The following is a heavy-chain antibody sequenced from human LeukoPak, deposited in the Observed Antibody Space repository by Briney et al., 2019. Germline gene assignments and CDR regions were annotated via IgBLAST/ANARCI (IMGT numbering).Heavy chain of an antibody. CDR1: GGSFSGYY. J-gene: IGHJ4*02. CDR2: IYTSGTT. Sequence: PSETLSLTCAVYGGSFSGYYWSWIRQPAGKGLEWIGHIYTSGTTNYNPSLKSRVTMSIDTSKNQSSLKLSSVTAADTAIYYCARDAKYYYGSRTYFFFEYWGQGTLLTVSS. D-gene: IGHD3-10*01. CDR3: ARDAKYYYGSRTYFFFEY. V-gene: IGHV4-4*07.